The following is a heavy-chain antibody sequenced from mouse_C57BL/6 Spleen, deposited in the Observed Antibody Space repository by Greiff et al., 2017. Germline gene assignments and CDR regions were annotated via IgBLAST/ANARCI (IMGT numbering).Heavy chain of an antibody. CDR1: GYTFTSYG. Sequence: QVQLQQSGAELARPGASVKLSCKASGYTFTSYGISWVKQRTGQGLEWIGEIYPRSGNTYYNEKFKGKATLTADKSSSTAYMELRSLTSEDSAVYFCARGYGNPYWYFDVWGTGTTVTVSS. V-gene: IGHV1-81*01. CDR3: ARGYGNPYWYFDV. J-gene: IGHJ1*03. D-gene: IGHD2-1*01. CDR2: IYPRSGNT.